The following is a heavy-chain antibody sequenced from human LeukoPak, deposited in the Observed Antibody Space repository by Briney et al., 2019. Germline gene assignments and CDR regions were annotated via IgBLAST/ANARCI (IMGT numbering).Heavy chain of an antibody. D-gene: IGHD4-17*01. CDR1: GGSISGSY. Sequence: PSETLSLTCTVSGGSISGSYWSWIRQPPGKGLEWIAYMYNSGSTNYNPSLKSRVTISIDTSKNQFSLKLSSLTAADTAIYYCARGIESYGDYGYWGQGILVSVSS. CDR2: MYNSGST. V-gene: IGHV4-59*01. J-gene: IGHJ4*02. CDR3: ARGIESYGDYGY.